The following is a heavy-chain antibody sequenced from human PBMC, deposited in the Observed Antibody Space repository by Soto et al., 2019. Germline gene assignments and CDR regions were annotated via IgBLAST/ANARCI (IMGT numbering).Heavy chain of an antibody. Sequence: SVKVSCKASGGTFSSYAISWVRQAPGQGLEWMGGIIPIFGTANYAQKFQGRVTITADESTSTAYMELSSLRSEDTAVYYCARQYSGYDPHYYYYGMDVWGQGTTVTVSS. CDR1: GGTFSSYA. V-gene: IGHV1-69*13. D-gene: IGHD5-12*01. J-gene: IGHJ6*02. CDR3: ARQYSGYDPHYYYYGMDV. CDR2: IIPIFGTA.